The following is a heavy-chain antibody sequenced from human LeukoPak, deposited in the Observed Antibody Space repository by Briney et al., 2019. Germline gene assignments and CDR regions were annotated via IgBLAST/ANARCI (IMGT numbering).Heavy chain of an antibody. D-gene: IGHD1-26*01. J-gene: IGHJ5*02. Sequence: PGRSLRLSCAASGFTFDDYAMHWVQQAPGKDLEWVSGISWNSGSIGYADSVKGRFTISRDNAKNSLYLQMNSLRAEDTAVYYCARGVGWFDPWGQGTLVTVSS. CDR2: ISWNSGSI. CDR3: ARGVGWFDP. V-gene: IGHV3-9*01. CDR1: GFTFDDYA.